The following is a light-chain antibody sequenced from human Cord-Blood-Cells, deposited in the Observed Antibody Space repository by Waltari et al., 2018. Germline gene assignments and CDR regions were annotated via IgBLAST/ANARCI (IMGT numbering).Light chain of an antibody. CDR2: RNN. J-gene: IGLJ1*01. V-gene: IGLV1-47*01. CDR1: SSNLGSNY. CDR3: AAWDDSLSGQV. Sequence: QSVLTQPPSASGTPGQRVTISCSGSSSNLGSNYVYWYQQLPGTAPKLLIYRNNQRPSGVPDLFSGFKSGTSASLAISWLRSEDEADYYCAAWDDSLSGQVFGTGTKVTVL.